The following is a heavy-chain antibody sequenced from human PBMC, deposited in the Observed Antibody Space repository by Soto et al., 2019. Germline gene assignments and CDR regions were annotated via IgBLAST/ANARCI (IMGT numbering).Heavy chain of an antibody. J-gene: IGHJ6*02. Sequence: TLSLTCTASGGSITTGGYTWSRNRPSPGLHLVSFVNSYESGKAFDNSSIKPLATILVDRSKNQFSLNLTCVTAGDAAVHYCASAFYGVDLWGQGTTVTVSS. CDR2: SYESGKA. V-gene: IGHV4-30-2*06. CDR3: ASAFYGVDL. CDR1: GGSITTGGYT.